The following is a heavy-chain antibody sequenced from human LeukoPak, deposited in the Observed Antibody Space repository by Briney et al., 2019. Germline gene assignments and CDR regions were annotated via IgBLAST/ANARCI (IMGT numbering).Heavy chain of an antibody. CDR1: GFTFSSYG. CDR2: IWYDGSNK. D-gene: IGHD6-25*01. CDR3: ARDFSMTAAAYFDY. J-gene: IGHJ4*02. Sequence: GGSLRLSCAASGFTFSSYGMHWVRQAPGKGLEWVAVIWYDGSNKYYADSVKGRFTISRDNSKNTLYLQMNSLRAEDTAVYYCARDFSMTAAAYFDYWGQGTLVTVSS. V-gene: IGHV3-33*01.